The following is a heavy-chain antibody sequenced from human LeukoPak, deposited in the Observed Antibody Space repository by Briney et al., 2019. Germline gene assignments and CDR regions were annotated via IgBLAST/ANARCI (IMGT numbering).Heavy chain of an antibody. D-gene: IGHD4-23*01. CDR2: INPNSGGT. J-gene: IGHJ4*02. CDR1: GYTFTGYY. Sequence: ASVKVSCKASGYTFTGYYMHWGRQAPGQGLEWMGWINPNSGGTNYAQKFRGRVTMTRDTSISTSYMELSRLRSDDTAVYYCARGGLRWYTTLLPLDYWGQGTLVTVSS. V-gene: IGHV1-2*02. CDR3: ARGGLRWYTTLLPLDY.